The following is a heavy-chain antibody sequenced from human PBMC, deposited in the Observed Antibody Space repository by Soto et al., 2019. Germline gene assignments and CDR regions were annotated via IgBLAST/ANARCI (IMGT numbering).Heavy chain of an antibody. Sequence: QVQLVQSGAEVKKPGSSVKVSCKASGGTFSSYTFSWVRQAPGQGLEWMGRIIPILGIANYAQKFQGRVTITADKSTSTAYMELSSLRSEDTAVYYCARARCGGDCYTFDYWGQGTLVTVSS. CDR2: IIPILGIA. J-gene: IGHJ4*02. CDR3: ARARCGGDCYTFDY. CDR1: GGTFSSYT. V-gene: IGHV1-69*02. D-gene: IGHD2-21*02.